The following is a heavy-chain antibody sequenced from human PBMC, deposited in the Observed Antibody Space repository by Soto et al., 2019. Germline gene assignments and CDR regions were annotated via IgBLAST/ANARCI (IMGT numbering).Heavy chain of an antibody. V-gene: IGHV1-69*06. CDR3: ARAPFVNTMIVSTRDYLDS. Sequence: QVQLVQSGAEVKKPGSSVKVSCKASGGTFSSYAISWVRQAPGQGLEWMGGIIPIFGTANYAQKFQGRVTITADKSTSTAYMEPSSLRSEDTAVYYCARAPFVNTMIVSTRDYLDSWGQGTLVTVSS. CDR2: IIPIFGTA. D-gene: IGHD3-22*01. J-gene: IGHJ4*02. CDR1: GGTFSSYA.